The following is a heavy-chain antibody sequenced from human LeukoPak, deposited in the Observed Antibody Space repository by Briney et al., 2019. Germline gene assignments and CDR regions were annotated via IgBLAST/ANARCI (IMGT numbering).Heavy chain of an antibody. CDR3: ARARIAAPLLDY. D-gene: IGHD6-13*01. CDR2: ISDHGKSR. J-gene: IGHJ4*02. CDR1: GFTFSNYE. Sequence: GGSLRLSCVASGFTFSNYEMNWVRQTPGKGLEWVSYISDHGKSRNYVDSVKGRFTISRDNAKSSLYLQMNDLRVEDTAIYFCARARIAAPLLDYWGQGALVTVSS. V-gene: IGHV3-48*03.